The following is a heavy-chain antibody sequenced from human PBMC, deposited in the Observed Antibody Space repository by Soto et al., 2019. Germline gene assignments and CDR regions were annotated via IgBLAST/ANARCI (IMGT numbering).Heavy chain of an antibody. J-gene: IGHJ3*02. CDR1: GFTVSTKY. V-gene: IGHV3-53*01. CDR3: AKDSPYSSGWWAFDI. D-gene: IGHD6-19*01. Sequence: GGSLRLSCAASGFTVSTKYMSWVRQAPGKGLEWVSVIYSGGSTYYADSVKGRFTISRDNSKNTLYLQMNSLRAEDTAVYYCAKDSPYSSGWWAFDIWGQGTMVT. CDR2: IYSGGST.